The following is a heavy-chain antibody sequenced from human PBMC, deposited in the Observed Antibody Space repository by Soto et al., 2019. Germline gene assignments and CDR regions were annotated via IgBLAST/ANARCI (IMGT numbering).Heavy chain of an antibody. V-gene: IGHV4-59*12. CDR3: ARGPRYGSGSYYFDY. J-gene: IGHJ4*02. Sequence: RSLTCTFSGSSIIGYYWTWIRQSPERGLEWIGYIHYSGSANYNPSLNSRLTMSVDRSKSQFSMKLASVTAADTAVYYCARGPRYGSGSYYFDYWGQGTLVTVSS. CDR2: IHYSGSA. D-gene: IGHD3-10*01. CDR1: GSSIIGYY.